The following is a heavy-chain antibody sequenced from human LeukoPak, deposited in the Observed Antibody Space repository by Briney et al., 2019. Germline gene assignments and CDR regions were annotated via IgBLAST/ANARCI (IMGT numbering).Heavy chain of an antibody. V-gene: IGHV4-34*01. CDR1: GGSFGGYY. CDR2: INHSGST. CDR3: ARGPLFLDYDFWSGYYLN. J-gene: IGHJ4*02. Sequence: SETLSLTCAVYGGSFGGYYWSWIRQPPGKGLEWIGEINHSGSTNYNPSLKSRVTISVDTSKNQFSLRLSSVTAADTAVYYCARGPLFLDYDFWSGYYLNWGQGTLVTVSS. D-gene: IGHD3-3*01.